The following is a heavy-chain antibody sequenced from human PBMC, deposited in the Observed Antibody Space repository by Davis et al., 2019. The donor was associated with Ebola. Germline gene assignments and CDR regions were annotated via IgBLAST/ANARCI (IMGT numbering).Heavy chain of an antibody. D-gene: IGHD5-24*01. Sequence: GESLKISCAASGFTFSYYWIGWVRQLPGKGLEWMGIMYPGDPETRYNPSFEGQVTISADKSISTVYLQWSSLKASDTAMYYCTRSKDNVVEPVGFDSWGQGTLITVSS. J-gene: IGHJ5*01. CDR2: MYPGDPET. V-gene: IGHV5-51*01. CDR3: TRSKDNVVEPVGFDS. CDR1: GFTFSYYW.